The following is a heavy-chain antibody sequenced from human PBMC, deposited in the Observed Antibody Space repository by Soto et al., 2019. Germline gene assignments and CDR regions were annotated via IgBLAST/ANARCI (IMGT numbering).Heavy chain of an antibody. Sequence: TLSLTCTVSGGSMSSSSYYWGWIRQPPGKGLEWIANMYFSGFYSGSTSYNPSLKSRVTISVDTSKNQFSLQVSSVTAADTAVYYCARGFDILTFGFCLDYWGQGTLVTVSS. V-gene: IGHV4-39*01. CDR2: MYFSGFYSGST. J-gene: IGHJ4*02. D-gene: IGHD3-9*01. CDR1: GGSMSSSSYY. CDR3: ARGFDILTFGFCLDY.